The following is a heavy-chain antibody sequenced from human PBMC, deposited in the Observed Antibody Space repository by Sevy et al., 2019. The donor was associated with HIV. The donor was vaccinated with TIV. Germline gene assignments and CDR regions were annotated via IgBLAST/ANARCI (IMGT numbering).Heavy chain of an antibody. CDR3: ARGNYDFWSGYFVSAFDI. D-gene: IGHD3-3*01. CDR2: INHSGST. CDR1: GGSFSGYY. V-gene: IGHV4-34*01. Sequence: SEILSLTCAVYGGSFSGYYWSWIRQPPGKGLEWIGEINHSGSTNYNPSLKSRVTISVDTSKNQFSLKLSSVTAADTAVYYCARGNYDFWSGYFVSAFDIWGQGTMVTVSS. J-gene: IGHJ3*02.